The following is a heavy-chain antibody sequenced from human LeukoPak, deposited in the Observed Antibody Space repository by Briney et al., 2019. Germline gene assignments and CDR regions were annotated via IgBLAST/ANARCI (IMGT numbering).Heavy chain of an antibody. CDR2: INPSGGST. D-gene: IGHD2-15*01. CDR1: GYTFTSYY. V-gene: IGHV1-46*01. CDR3: ARELVDCSGGSCYRDAFDI. Sequence: ASVKVSCKASGYTFTSYYMHCVRQAPAQGLEWTGIINPSGGSTSYAQKFQGRVTMTRDTSTSTVYMELSSLRSEDTAVYYCARELVDCSGGSCYRDAFDIWGQGTMVTVSS. J-gene: IGHJ3*02.